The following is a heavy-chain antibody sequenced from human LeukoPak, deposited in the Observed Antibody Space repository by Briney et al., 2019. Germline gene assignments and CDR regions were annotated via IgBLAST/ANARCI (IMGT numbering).Heavy chain of an antibody. CDR1: GFTFSRYW. CDR3: ARPEGRYYGMDV. J-gene: IGHJ6*02. CDR2: VSGDGSST. Sequence: PGGSLRLSCAASGFTFSRYWMHWVRQGPGKGLVWVSRVSGDGSSTTYADSVKGRFTISRDNAKNSLYLQMNSLRAEDTAVYYCARPEGRYYGMDVWGQGTTVTVSS. V-gene: IGHV3-74*01. D-gene: IGHD3-10*01.